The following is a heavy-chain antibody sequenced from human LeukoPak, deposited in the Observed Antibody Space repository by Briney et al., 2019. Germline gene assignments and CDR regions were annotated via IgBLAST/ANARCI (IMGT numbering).Heavy chain of an antibody. CDR1: GGSISSSSYY. D-gene: IGHD5-18*01. CDR2: IYTSGST. V-gene: IGHV4-61*02. CDR3: ARDRPSYGDFDY. J-gene: IGHJ4*02. Sequence: SETLSLSCTVSGGSISSSSYYWSWIRQPAGKGLEWIGRIYTSGSTNYNPSLKSRVTMSVDTSKNQFSLKLSSVSAADTAVYYCARDRPSYGDFDYWGQGTLVTVSS.